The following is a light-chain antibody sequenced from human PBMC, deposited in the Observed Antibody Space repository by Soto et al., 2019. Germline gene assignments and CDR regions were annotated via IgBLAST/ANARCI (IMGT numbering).Light chain of an antibody. V-gene: IGKV1-27*01. CDR2: DAS. Sequence: DIQMTQSPSSLSASVGDRVTITCRAGQGISNFLAWYQQKPGKVPELLIYDASTLQSGVPSRFSGSGSGTDFTLSISSLQPEDVAAYYCQEDNSPPRTFGQGTKVDIK. J-gene: IGKJ1*01. CDR3: QEDNSPPRT. CDR1: QGISNF.